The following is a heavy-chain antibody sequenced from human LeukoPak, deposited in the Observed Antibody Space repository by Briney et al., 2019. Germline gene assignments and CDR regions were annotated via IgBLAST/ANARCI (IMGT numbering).Heavy chain of an antibody. Sequence: NPSETLSLTCTVSGGSISSYYWNWIRQPPGKGLEWIGYISNSGSTNYNPSLKSRVTISVDTSKNQFSLKLNSVTAADTAVYYCAREDCSSTTCLIDYWGQGTLVTVSS. CDR1: GGSISSYY. J-gene: IGHJ4*02. CDR2: ISNSGST. D-gene: IGHD2-2*01. V-gene: IGHV4-59*01. CDR3: AREDCSSTTCLIDY.